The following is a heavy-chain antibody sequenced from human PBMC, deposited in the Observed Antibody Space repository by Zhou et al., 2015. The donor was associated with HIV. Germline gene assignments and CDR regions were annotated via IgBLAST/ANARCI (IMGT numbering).Heavy chain of an antibody. CDR3: ARDLRDFWSGEMVYYYYGMDV. D-gene: IGHD3-3*01. CDR1: GGTFSSYT. CDR2: IIPILGIA. V-gene: IGHV1-69*08. Sequence: QVQLVQSGAEVKKPGSSVKVSCKASGGTFSSYTISWVRQAPGQGLEWMGRIIPILGIANYAQKFQGRVTITADKSTSTAYMELSSLRSEDTAVYYCARDLRDFWSGEMVYYYYGMDVWGQGTTVTVSS. J-gene: IGHJ6*02.